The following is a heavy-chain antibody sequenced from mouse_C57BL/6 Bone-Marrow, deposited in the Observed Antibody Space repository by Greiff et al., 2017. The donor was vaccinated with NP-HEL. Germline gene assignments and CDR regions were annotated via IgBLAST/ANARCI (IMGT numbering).Heavy chain of an antibody. CDR3: TTGDADY. CDR1: GFNIKDDY. J-gene: IGHJ2*01. V-gene: IGHV14-4*01. D-gene: IGHD3-3*01. CDR2: IDPENGDT. Sequence: VQLQQSGAELVRPGASVKLSCTASGFNIKDDYMHWVKQRPEQGLEWIGWIDPENGDTEYASKFQGKATITADTSSNTAYLQLSSRTSEDTAVYYCTTGDADYWGQGTTLTVSS.